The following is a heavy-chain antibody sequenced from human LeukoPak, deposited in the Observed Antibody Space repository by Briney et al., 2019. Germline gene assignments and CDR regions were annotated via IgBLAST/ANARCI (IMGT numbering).Heavy chain of an antibody. D-gene: IGHD2-2*01. Sequence: GGSLRLSCAASGFTFSSYSMSWVRQAPGKGLEWVSFISRDSTDKYHADSVKGRFTISRDNAKNSLYLQMNNLRAEDTAIYYCAKDLPAAVDWGQGTLVTVSS. CDR3: AKDLPAAVD. CDR2: ISRDSTDK. V-gene: IGHV3-21*01. J-gene: IGHJ4*02. CDR1: GFTFSSYS.